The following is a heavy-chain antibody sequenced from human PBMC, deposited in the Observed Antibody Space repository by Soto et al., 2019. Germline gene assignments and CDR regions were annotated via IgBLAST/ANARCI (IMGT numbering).Heavy chain of an antibody. CDR3: TTYHEYYYYYMDV. Sequence: GGSLRLSCAASGFTFSSYGMHWVRQAPGKGLEWVAVISYDGSNKYYADSVKGRFTISRDNSKNTLYLQMNSLRAEDTAVYYCTTYHEYYYYYMDVWGKGTTVTVSS. D-gene: IGHD2-21*01. V-gene: IGHV3-30*03. CDR1: GFTFSSYG. J-gene: IGHJ6*03. CDR2: ISYDGSNK.